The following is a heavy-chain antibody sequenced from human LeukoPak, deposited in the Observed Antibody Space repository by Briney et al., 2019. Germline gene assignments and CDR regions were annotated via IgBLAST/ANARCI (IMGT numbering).Heavy chain of an antibody. D-gene: IGHD4-17*01. CDR1: GGSFSGYY. Sequence: ASETLSLTCAVYGGSFSGYYWSWIRQPPGKGLEWIGEINHSGSTNYNPSLKSRVTISVDTSKNQFSLKLSSVTAADTAVYYCARGVATVTTYFDYWGQGTLVTVSS. J-gene: IGHJ4*02. V-gene: IGHV4-34*01. CDR2: INHSGST. CDR3: ARGVATVTTYFDY.